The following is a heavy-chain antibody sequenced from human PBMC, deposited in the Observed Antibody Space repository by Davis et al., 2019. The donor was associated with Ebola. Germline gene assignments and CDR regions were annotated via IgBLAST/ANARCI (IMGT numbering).Heavy chain of an antibody. CDR2: IKQDGSEK. J-gene: IGHJ6*02. V-gene: IGHV3-7*03. CDR1: GFTFSSYW. Sequence: GESLKISCAASGFTFSSYWMSWVRQAPGKGLERVANIKQDGSEKYYVDSVKGRFTISRDNAKNSLYLQMNSLRAEDTAVYYCARDQGPYYGMDVWGQGTTVTVSS. CDR3: ARDQGPYYGMDV.